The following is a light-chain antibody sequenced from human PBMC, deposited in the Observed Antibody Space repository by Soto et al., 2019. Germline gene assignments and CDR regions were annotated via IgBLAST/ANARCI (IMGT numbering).Light chain of an antibody. V-gene: IGLV3-1*01. CDR3: QAWGSSTGV. CDR2: QNN. J-gene: IGLJ1*01. CDR1: KLGDKY. Sequence: SYELTQPPSVSVSPGQTASITCSGDKLGDKYACWYQQKPGQSPVLVIYQNNKRPSGIPGRFSGSNSGNTATLTIRGTQAMDEADYYCQAWGSSTGVFGTGTKVTVL.